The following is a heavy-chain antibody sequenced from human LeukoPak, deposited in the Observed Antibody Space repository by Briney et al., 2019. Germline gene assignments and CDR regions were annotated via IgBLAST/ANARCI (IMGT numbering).Heavy chain of an antibody. Sequence: PSETLSLTCTVSGGSISRYYWSWIRQPPGKGLEWIGYIYYSGSTNYNPSLKSRVTISVDTSKNQFSLKLSALTAAGRAVYYCARGLSIGRGYFDYWGQGTLVTVSS. J-gene: IGHJ4*02. V-gene: IGHV4-59*08. CDR1: GGSISRYY. CDR3: ARGLSIGRGYFDY. CDR2: IYYSGST. D-gene: IGHD1-14*01.